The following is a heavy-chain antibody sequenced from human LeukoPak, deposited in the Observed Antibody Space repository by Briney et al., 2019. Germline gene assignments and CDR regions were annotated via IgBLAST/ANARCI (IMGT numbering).Heavy chain of an antibody. CDR3: ARVGLNYYDFWSGNTYFDY. CDR2: IYYSGST. D-gene: IGHD3-3*01. CDR1: GGSISSYY. Sequence: KPSETLSLTCTVSGGSISSYYWSWIRQPPGKGLEWIGYIYYSGSTNYNPSLKSRVTISVDMSKNQFSLKLSSVTAADTAVYYCARVGLNYYDFWSGNTYFDYWGQGTLVTVSS. V-gene: IGHV4-59*01. J-gene: IGHJ4*02.